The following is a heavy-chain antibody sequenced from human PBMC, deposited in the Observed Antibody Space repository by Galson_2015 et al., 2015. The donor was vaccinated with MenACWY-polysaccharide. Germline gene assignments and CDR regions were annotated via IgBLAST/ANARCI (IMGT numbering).Heavy chain of an antibody. Sequence: LRLSCAASGFTFNNYGLHWVRQAPGKGLEWVAFIRYDGSNKYYSDSVKGRFTISRDNTKDTLYLQMSSLRGEDTAVYYCAKERGYSFATFDYWGQGTLVTVSS. D-gene: IGHD5-18*01. CDR2: IRYDGSNK. J-gene: IGHJ4*02. CDR1: GFTFNNYG. V-gene: IGHV3-30*02. CDR3: AKERGYSFATFDY.